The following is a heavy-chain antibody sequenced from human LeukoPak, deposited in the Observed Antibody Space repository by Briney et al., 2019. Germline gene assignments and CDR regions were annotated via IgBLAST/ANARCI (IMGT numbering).Heavy chain of an antibody. V-gene: IGHV4-39*07. CDR2: IYDSGST. D-gene: IGHD6-19*01. CDR3: ARTRGTSGWIDY. CDR1: GGSIRSSYYY. J-gene: IGHJ4*02. Sequence: SETLSLTCTVSGGSIRSSYYYWGWIRQPPGKGLEWIGSIYDSGSTYYNPSLKSRVTISVDTSKNQFSLKLSSVTAADTAVYYCARTRGTSGWIDYWGQGTLVTVSS.